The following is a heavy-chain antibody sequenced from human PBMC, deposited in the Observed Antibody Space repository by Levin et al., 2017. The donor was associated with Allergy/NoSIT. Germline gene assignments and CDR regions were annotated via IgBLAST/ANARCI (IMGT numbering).Heavy chain of an antibody. CDR3: ARAVPDYSDIWYVFDH. D-gene: IGHD6-13*01. CDR2: INHSGST. J-gene: IGHJ4*02. V-gene: IGHV4-34*01. CDR1: GGSFSAYY. Sequence: TPSETLSLTCGFYGGSFSAYYWSWIRQSPRKGLEWIGEINHSGSTNYNPSLKSRVTMSVDTSKDQFSLNMTSMSAADTAVYYCARAVPDYSDIWYVFDHWGQGTLVTVSS.